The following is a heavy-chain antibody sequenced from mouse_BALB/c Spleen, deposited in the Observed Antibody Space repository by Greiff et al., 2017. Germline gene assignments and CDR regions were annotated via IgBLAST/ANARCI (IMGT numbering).Heavy chain of an antibody. CDR1: GYTFTDYW. Sequence: QVQLQQPGAELVMPGASVKMSCKASGYTFTDYWMHWVKQRPGQGLEWIGAIDTSDSYTSYNQKFKGKATLTVEESSSTAYMQLSSLTSEDSAVYYCARGSSYAMDYWGQGTSVTVSS. CDR3: ARGSSYAMDY. D-gene: IGHD1-1*01. J-gene: IGHJ4*01. V-gene: IGHV1-69*01. CDR2: IDTSDSYT.